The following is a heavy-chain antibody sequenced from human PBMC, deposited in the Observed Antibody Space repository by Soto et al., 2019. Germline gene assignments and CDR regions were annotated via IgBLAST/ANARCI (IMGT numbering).Heavy chain of an antibody. CDR2: IYYSGST. CDR1: GGSISSSSYY. V-gene: IGHV4-39*01. J-gene: IGHJ6*02. D-gene: IGHD3-3*01. Sequence: SETLSLTCTVSGGSISSSSYYWGWIRQPPGKGLEWIGSIYYSGSTYYNPSLKSRVTISVDTSKNQFSLKLSSVTAADTAVYYCASLLGEYECWSGYSYYYGMDVWGQGTTVTVSS. CDR3: ASLLGEYECWSGYSYYYGMDV.